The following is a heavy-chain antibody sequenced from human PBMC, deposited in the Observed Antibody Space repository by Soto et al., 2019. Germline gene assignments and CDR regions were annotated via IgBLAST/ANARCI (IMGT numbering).Heavy chain of an antibody. D-gene: IGHD2-15*01. V-gene: IGHV4-30-4*01. J-gene: IGHJ1*01. CDR3: ARAYCSGGSCYGAEYFQH. Sequence: SETLSLTCTVSGGSISRGDYYWSWIRQPPGKGLEWIGYIYYSGSTYYNPSLKSRVTISVDTSKNQFSLKLSSVTAADTAVYYCARAYCSGGSCYGAEYFQHWGQGTLVTVSS. CDR1: GGSISRGDYY. CDR2: IYYSGST.